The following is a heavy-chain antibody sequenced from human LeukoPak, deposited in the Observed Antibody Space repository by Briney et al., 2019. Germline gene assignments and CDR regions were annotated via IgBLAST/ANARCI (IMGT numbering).Heavy chain of an antibody. D-gene: IGHD6-6*01. J-gene: IGHJ4*02. CDR1: Y. V-gene: IGHV4-59*01. CDR3: ARSEYSSSAFDY. Sequence: YWSXIRQPPGKGXEWIGYIYYSGSTNYNPSLKSRVTISVDTSKNQFSLKLSSVTAADTAVYYCARSEYSSSAFDYWGQGTLVTVSS. CDR2: IYYSGST.